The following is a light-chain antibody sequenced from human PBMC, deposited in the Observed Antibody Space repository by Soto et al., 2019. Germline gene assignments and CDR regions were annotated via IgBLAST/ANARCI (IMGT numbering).Light chain of an antibody. CDR1: QSIATY. CDR3: QQSFDTSPT. Sequence: DIPMTQSPSALSASVGDRVTITCRASQSIATYVNWYQQQPGKVPKFLIYASSTLHSGVPSRFSGSGSGTEFTLTISSLQPEDFATYYCQQSFDTSPTFGQGTKVEIK. V-gene: IGKV1-39*01. CDR2: ASS. J-gene: IGKJ2*01.